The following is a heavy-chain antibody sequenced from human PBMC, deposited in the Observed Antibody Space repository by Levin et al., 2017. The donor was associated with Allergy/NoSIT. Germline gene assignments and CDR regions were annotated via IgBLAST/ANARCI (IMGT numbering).Heavy chain of an antibody. CDR3: ARYPATTSFDY. J-gene: IGHJ4*02. CDR2: IYYNGIT. D-gene: IGHD5-12*01. Sequence: SETLSLTCTVSGGSISSYYWSWIRQPPGKGLEWIGYIYYNGITNYNPSLKSRVTISVDTSKNQFSLKLSSVTAADTAVYYCARYPATTSFDYWGQGTLVTVSS. V-gene: IGHV4-59*01. CDR1: GGSISSYY.